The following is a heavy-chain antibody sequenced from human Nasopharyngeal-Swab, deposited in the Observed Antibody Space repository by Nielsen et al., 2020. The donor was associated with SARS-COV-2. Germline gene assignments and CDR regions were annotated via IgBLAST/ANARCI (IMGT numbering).Heavy chain of an antibody. CDR2: IIPIFGTA. V-gene: IGHV1-69*13. Sequence: SVQVSCKASGGTFSSYAISWVRQAPGQGLEWMGGIIPIFGTADYAQKFQDRVTITADESTSTAYMELSSLRSEGTAVYYCARSGYSNSDIDYWGQGTLVTVSS. J-gene: IGHJ4*02. CDR3: ARSGYSNSDIDY. CDR1: GGTFSSYA. D-gene: IGHD6-6*01.